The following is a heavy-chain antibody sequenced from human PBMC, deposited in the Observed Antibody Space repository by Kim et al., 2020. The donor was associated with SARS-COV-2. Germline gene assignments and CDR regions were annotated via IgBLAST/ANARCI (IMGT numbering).Heavy chain of an antibody. V-gene: IGHV3-30-3*01. J-gene: IGHJ4*02. D-gene: IGHD5-18*01. CDR3: ASPYPLVDTAMADY. Sequence: GGSLRLSCAASGFTFSSYAMHWVRQAPGKGLEWVAVISYDGSNKYYADSVKGRFTISRYNSKNTLYLQMNSLRAEDTAVYYCASPYPLVDTAMADYWGQGTLVTVSS. CDR2: ISYDGSNK. CDR1: GFTFSSYA.